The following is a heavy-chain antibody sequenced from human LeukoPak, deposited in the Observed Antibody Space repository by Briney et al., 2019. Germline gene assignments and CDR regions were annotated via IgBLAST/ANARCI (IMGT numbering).Heavy chain of an antibody. J-gene: IGHJ4*02. CDR3: ARDSTYYYDSSGYYYPYYFDY. CDR2: ISNSGREI. D-gene: IGHD3-22*01. V-gene: IGHV3-11*01. CDR1: GFTFSDSY. Sequence: GGSLRLSCTASGFTFSDSYMTWIRQAPGKGLEWVSYISNSGREINYADSVKGRFTISRDNAMSSLYLQMNSLRAEDTALYYCARDSTYYYDSSGYYYPYYFDYWGQGTLVTVSS.